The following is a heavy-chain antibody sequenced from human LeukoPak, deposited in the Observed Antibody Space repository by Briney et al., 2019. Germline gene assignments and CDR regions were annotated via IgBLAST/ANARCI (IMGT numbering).Heavy chain of an antibody. CDR2: IGGVGVES. Sequence: PGGSLRLSCAASGFIFSNFAMNWVRQAPGKGPEWVSVIGGVGVESHYTDSVKGRFIISRDNSKNTLSLQMNSLRPEDTAVYYCAKDSWSHNGIYDPFDIWGQGTVVTVSS. J-gene: IGHJ3*02. CDR3: AKDSWSHNGIYDPFDI. CDR1: GFIFSNFA. D-gene: IGHD2-8*01. V-gene: IGHV3-23*01.